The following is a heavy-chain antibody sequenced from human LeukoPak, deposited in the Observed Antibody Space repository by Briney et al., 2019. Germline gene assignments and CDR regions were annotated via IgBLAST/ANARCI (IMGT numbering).Heavy chain of an antibody. CDR3: AKAVWWLLPDY. CDR2: ITSSDYTI. Sequence: GGSLRLSCAASGFTFSSYEMNWVRQVPGKGLEWVSYITSSDYTIYYADSVKGRFTISRDDSKNSLYLQMNSLRTEDTALYYCAKAVWWLLPDYWGQGALVTVSS. J-gene: IGHJ4*02. D-gene: IGHD1-26*01. CDR1: GFTFSSYE. V-gene: IGHV3-48*03.